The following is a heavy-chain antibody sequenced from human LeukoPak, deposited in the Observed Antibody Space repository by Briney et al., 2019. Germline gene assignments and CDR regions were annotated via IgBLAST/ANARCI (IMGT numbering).Heavy chain of an antibody. CDR3: VRGYSFGPYGMDV. D-gene: IGHD2-15*01. V-gene: IGHV3-64D*09. J-gene: IGHJ6*02. CDR1: GLPFSSYA. CDR2: ISDSGGST. Sequence: GGSLRLSCSASGLPFSSYAMHWVRQAPGKGLEYVSAISDSGGSTYYADSVKGRFTISRDNSKNTLYLQMSSLRAEDTAVYFCVRGYSFGPYGMDVWGQGATVTVSS.